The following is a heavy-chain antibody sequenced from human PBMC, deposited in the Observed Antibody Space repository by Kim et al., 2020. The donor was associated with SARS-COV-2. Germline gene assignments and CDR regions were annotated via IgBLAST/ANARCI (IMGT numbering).Heavy chain of an antibody. Sequence: VKVSCKASGGTFSSYAISWVRQAPGQGLEWMGGIIPIFGTANYAQKFQGRVTITADESTSTAYMELSSLRSEDTAVYYCQLYSSSSQYYFDYWGQGTLVTVSS. CDR2: IIPIFGTA. CDR3: QLYSSSSQYYFDY. D-gene: IGHD6-6*01. V-gene: IGHV1-69*01. J-gene: IGHJ4*02. CDR1: GGTFSSYA.